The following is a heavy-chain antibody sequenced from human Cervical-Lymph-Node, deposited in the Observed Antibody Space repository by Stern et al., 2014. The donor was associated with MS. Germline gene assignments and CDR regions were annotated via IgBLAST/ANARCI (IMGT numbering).Heavy chain of an antibody. D-gene: IGHD2-2*01. CDR3: ARDTADRGYCSSTSCRAFDY. CDR1: GGSISSGDYY. Sequence: QVQLQESGPGLVKPSQTLSLTCTVSGGSISSGDYYWSWIRQPPGKGLEWIGYICYSGSCYYTPSLKSRVTISVDTSKNQFSLKLSSVTAADTAVYYCARDTADRGYCSSTSCRAFDYWGQGTLVTVSS. CDR2: ICYSGSC. V-gene: IGHV4-30-4*01. J-gene: IGHJ4*02.